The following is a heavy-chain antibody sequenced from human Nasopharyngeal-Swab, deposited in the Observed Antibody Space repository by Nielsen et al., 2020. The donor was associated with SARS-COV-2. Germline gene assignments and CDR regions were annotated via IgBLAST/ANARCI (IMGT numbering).Heavy chain of an antibody. Sequence: GESLKISCAASGFTFSSYGMHWVRQAPGKGLEWVAVISNDGSNKFYGDSVKGQITISRDNSKNTLYLEMNSLRTDDTAVYYCTKNLRSEYLHDAFDIWGQGTMVTVSS. CDR3: TKNLRSEYLHDAFDI. D-gene: IGHD3-3*01. J-gene: IGHJ3*02. CDR2: ISNDGSNK. V-gene: IGHV3-30*18. CDR1: GFTFSSYG.